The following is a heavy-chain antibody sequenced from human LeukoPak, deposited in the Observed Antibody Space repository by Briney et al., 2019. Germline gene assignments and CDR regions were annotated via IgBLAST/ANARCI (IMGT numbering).Heavy chain of an antibody. J-gene: IGHJ4*02. CDR1: GYTFTGYY. CDR3: ARVALGGSSGWYPLFDY. V-gene: IGHV1-2*02. D-gene: IGHD6-19*01. Sequence: ASVKVSCKASGYTFTGYYMHWVRQAPGQGLEWMRWINPNSGGTNYAQKFQGRVTMTRDTSISTAYMELSRLRSDDTAVYYCARVALGGSSGWYPLFDYWGQGTLVTVSS. CDR2: INPNSGGT.